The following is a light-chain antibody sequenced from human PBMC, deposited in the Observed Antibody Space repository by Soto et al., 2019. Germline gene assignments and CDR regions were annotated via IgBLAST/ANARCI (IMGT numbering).Light chain of an antibody. J-gene: IGKJ4*01. V-gene: IGKV3D-15*01. CDR3: QQYNSWPLT. CDR1: QIVISS. Sequence: IVLTQYPATLSFSPGQTATLSCRASQIVISSYIAWYQQRPGKTPSLLIYGASTRDSGIPTRISGSGSGTEFTLTISSLQSEDFAVYYCQQYNSWPLTFGGGTKVDIK. CDR2: GAS.